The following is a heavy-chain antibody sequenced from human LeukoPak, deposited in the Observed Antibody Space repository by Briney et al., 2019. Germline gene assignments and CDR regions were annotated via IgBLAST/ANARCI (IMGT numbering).Heavy chain of an antibody. CDR1: GFTFSTCA. D-gene: IGHD3-16*02. V-gene: IGHV3-23*01. CDR2: ISGGGRST. J-gene: IGHJ6*02. CDR3: AREEHDYVWGSYRYYYYYGIDV. Sequence: GGSLRLSCAASGFTFSTCAMSWVRQAPGKGLEWVSTISGGGRSTDYADSLKGRFTISRDNSKDTLYLQMDSLRAEDTALYYCAREEHDYVWGSYRYYYYYGIDVWGQGTTVTVSS.